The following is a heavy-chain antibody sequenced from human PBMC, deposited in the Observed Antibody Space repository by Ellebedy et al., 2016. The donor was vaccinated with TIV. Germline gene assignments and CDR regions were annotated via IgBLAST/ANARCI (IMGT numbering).Heavy chain of an antibody. V-gene: IGHV1-24*01. J-gene: IGHJ4*02. Sequence: ASVKVSXXVSGYTLTELSMHWVRQAPGKGLEWMGGFDPEDGETIYAQKFQGRVTMTRDTSTSTVYMELSSLRSEDTAVYYCARSPSIEAYDILTGYPLPDYWGQGTLVTVSS. CDR3: ARSPSIEAYDILTGYPLPDY. CDR1: GYTLTELS. CDR2: FDPEDGET. D-gene: IGHD3-9*01.